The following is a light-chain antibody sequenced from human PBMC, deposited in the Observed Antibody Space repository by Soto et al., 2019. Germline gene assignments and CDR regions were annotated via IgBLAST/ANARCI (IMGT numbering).Light chain of an antibody. CDR3: MQALQTPRT. CDR2: MGF. J-gene: IGKJ1*01. CDR1: QSLLHKNGNNY. Sequence: DIVMTQSPLSLPVTPGEAVSISCRSSQSLLHKNGNNYFNWYLQKPGQSPQLLIYMGFKRASGVPDRFSGSGSGTYFTLKISRVEAEDAGVYYCMQALQTPRTFGQGTKVEI. V-gene: IGKV2-28*01.